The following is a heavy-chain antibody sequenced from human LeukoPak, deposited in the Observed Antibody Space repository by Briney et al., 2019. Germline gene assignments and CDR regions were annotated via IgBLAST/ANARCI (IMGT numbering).Heavy chain of an antibody. CDR1: GFTFDVFA. V-gene: IGHV3-23*01. CDR3: AKKTPGNYPYDY. Sequence: GGSLRLSWAAPGFTFDVFAMNWVGQAPGKGLEWVSASGNAGDTYYADSVKGRFTISRDNSKKMLFLQMTSLRAEDTAVYYCAKKTPGNYPYDYWGQGTLVTVSP. D-gene: IGHD3-22*01. J-gene: IGHJ4*02. CDR2: SGNAGDT.